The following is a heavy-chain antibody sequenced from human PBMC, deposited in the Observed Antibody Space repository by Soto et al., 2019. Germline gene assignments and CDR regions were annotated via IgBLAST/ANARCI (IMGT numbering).Heavy chain of an antibody. Sequence: QVQLVQSGAEVREPGASVKVSCKASGYSFTSLDINWVRQTAGQGLEWMGWMEPSTGRTGYAQKFQGRVTMTRDTSINTAYMEMTTLTSDDTAFYYCARGVSAGVDYWGQGALGGVSS. V-gene: IGHV1-8*01. D-gene: IGHD1-26*01. CDR2: MEPSTGRT. J-gene: IGHJ4*02. CDR1: GYSFTSLD. CDR3: ARGVSAGVDY.